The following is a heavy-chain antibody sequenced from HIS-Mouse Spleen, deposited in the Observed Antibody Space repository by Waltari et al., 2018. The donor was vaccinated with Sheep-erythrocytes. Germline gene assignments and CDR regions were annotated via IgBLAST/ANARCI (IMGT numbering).Heavy chain of an antibody. D-gene: IGHD2-8*01. J-gene: IGHJ3*02. CDR1: GFTFRRSG. Sequence: QVQLVAAGGGVVQPGRSLRLSGGASGFTFRRSGMHWVRQAPGKGLEWVAVISYDGSNKYYADSVKGRFTISRDNSKNTLYLQMNSLRAEDTAVYYCAKGDAMVYDAFDIWGQGTMVTVSS. V-gene: IGHV3-30*18. CDR3: AKGDAMVYDAFDI. CDR2: ISYDGSNK.